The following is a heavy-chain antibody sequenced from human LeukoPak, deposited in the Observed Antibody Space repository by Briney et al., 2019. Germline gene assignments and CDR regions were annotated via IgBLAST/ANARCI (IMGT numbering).Heavy chain of an antibody. CDR3: ARHTYYYGSGSYYKRWYYFDY. J-gene: IGHJ4*02. CDR2: IYYMGST. D-gene: IGHD3-10*01. CDR1: GGSISGTSYY. V-gene: IGHV4-39*01. Sequence: SETLSLTCTVSGGSISGTSYYWGWVRQPPGKGLEWIVSIYYMGSTFYSPSLKSRVTISVDTSKNQLSLRLSSVTAADTAVYYCARHTYYYGSGSYYKRWYYFDYWGQGTLVTVSS.